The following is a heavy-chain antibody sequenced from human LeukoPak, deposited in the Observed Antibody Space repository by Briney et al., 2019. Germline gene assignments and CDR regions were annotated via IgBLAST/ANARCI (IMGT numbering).Heavy chain of an antibody. CDR3: ARAHSGWGYFDY. V-gene: IGHV4-59*01. Sequence: SGTLSLTCTVSGGSISSYYWSWIRQPPGKGLEWIGYIYYSGSTDYNPSLKSRLTISVDTSKNQFSLKLSSVTTADTAVYYCARAHSGWGYFDYWGQGTLVTVSS. D-gene: IGHD6-19*01. CDR2: IYYSGST. J-gene: IGHJ4*02. CDR1: GGSISSYY.